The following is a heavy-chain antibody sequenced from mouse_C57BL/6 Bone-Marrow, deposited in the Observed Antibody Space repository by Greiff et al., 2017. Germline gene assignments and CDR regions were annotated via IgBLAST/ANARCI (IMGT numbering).Heavy chain of an antibody. J-gene: IGHJ3*01. CDR1: GYAFSSSW. CDR2: IYPGDGDT. V-gene: IGHV1-82*01. CDR3: ANYYYGSSSFAY. Sequence: VQLQQSGPELVKPGASVKISCKASGYAFSSSWMNWVKQRPGKGLEWIGRIYPGDGDTNYNGKFKGKATLTADKSSSTAYMQLSSLTSEDSAVYFCANYYYGSSSFAYWGQGTLVTVSA. D-gene: IGHD1-1*01.